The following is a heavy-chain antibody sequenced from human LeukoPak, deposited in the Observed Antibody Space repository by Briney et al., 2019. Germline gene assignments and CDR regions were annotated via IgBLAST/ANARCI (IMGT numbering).Heavy chain of an antibody. CDR3: AKDSTYYYDSSGYYYEYYYYGMDV. CDR2: ISYDGSNK. CDR1: EFTFSSYG. J-gene: IGHJ6*02. V-gene: IGHV3-30*18. Sequence: GGSLRLSCAASEFTFSSYGMRWVRQAPGKGLEWVAVISYDGSNKYYADSVKGRFTISRDNSKNTLYLQMNSLRAEDTAVYYCAKDSTYYYDSSGYYYEYYYYGMDVWGQGTTVTVSS. D-gene: IGHD3-22*01.